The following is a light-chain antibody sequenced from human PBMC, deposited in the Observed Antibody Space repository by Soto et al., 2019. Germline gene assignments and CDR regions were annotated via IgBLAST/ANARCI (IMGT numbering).Light chain of an antibody. CDR1: SSDVGGYNY. CDR2: DVS. J-gene: IGLJ2*01. Sequence: QSALTQPASVSGSPGQSITISCTGTSSDVGGYNYVSWYQQHPGKAPKLMIYDVSNRPSGVSNRFSGSKSGNTASLTISGLQAEDEADYYCSSYTRSSTLRVFGGGTKVTV. V-gene: IGLV2-14*01. CDR3: SSYTRSSTLRV.